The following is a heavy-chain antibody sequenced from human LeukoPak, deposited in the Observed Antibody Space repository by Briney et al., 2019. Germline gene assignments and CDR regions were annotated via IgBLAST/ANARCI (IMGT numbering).Heavy chain of an antibody. D-gene: IGHD3-22*01. CDR3: TRDAFQQYDSSGPSPFIAFDI. Sequence: GGSLRLSCTASGFTFGDYALSWVRQAPGKGLEWVGFIRSKAYGGTTEYAASVKGRFTISRDDSKSIAYLQMNSLKTEDTAVYYCTRDAFQQYDSSGPSPFIAFDIWGQGTMVTVSS. V-gene: IGHV3-49*04. CDR2: IRSKAYGGTT. CDR1: GFTFGDYA. J-gene: IGHJ3*02.